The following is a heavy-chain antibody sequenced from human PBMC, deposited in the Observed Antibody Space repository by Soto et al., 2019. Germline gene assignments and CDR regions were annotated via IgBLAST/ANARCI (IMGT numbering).Heavy chain of an antibody. CDR1: RFTFRSYS. CDR2: FSSSSSTI. CDR3: ERGGGLYSSAFIDY. Sequence: GGFLRLSYSASRFTFRSYSMYWARQAPGKGLEWVSYFSSSSSTIYYADSVKGRFTISRDNSKNTLYLQMNSLRAEDTAVYYRERGGGLYSSAFIDYWGQGTLVTVSP. J-gene: IGHJ4*02. D-gene: IGHD6-19*01. V-gene: IGHV3-48*01.